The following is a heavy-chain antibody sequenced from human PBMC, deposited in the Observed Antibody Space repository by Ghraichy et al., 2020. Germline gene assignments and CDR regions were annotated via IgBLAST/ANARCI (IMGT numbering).Heavy chain of an antibody. CDR2: ISYDGSNK. V-gene: IGHV3-30*04. J-gene: IGHJ3*02. CDR1: GFTFSSYA. CDR3: ATVYYYDSSGYYAAFDI. D-gene: IGHD3-22*01. Sequence: GGSLRLSCAASGFTFSSYAMHWVRQAPGKGLEWVAVISYDGSNKYYVDSVKGRFTISRDNSKNTLYLQMNSLRAEDTAVYYCATVYYYDSSGYYAAFDIWGQGTMVTVSS.